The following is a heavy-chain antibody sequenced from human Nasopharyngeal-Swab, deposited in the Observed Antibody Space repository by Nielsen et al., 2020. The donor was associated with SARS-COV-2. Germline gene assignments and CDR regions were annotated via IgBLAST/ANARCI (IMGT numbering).Heavy chain of an antibody. J-gene: IGHJ3*02. CDR1: GGSFSGYY. Sequence: SETLSLTCAVYGGSFSGYYWNWIRQAPGKGLEWIGEINHSGSTNYNPSLKSRVTISVDTSKNQFSLKLSSVTAADTAVYYCAGDPSTITMVRGVIPHGAFDIWGQGTMVIVSS. CDR3: AGDPSTITMVRGVIPHGAFDI. CDR2: INHSGST. D-gene: IGHD3-10*01. V-gene: IGHV4-34*01.